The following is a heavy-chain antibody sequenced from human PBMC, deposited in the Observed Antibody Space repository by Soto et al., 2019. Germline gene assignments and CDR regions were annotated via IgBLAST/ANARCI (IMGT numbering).Heavy chain of an antibody. V-gene: IGHV3-23*01. Sequence: PGGSLRLSCAASGFTFSSYAMSWVRQAPGKGLEWVSGISGSGDSTYSADAVKGRFTISRDTSMNTLYLQMNSLRAEDTAVYYCAKGVPGIAVAGTGYFQHWGQGTLVTASS. CDR2: ISGSGDST. CDR3: AKGVPGIAVAGTGYFQH. D-gene: IGHD6-19*01. J-gene: IGHJ1*01. CDR1: GFTFSSYA.